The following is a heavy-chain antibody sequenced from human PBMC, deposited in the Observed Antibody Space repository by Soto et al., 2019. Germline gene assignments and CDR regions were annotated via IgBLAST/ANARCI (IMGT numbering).Heavy chain of an antibody. Sequence: SQPRSLTRTVSGDYISSGGYNWSWVRQPPGKGLEWIGYIYYTGSTFKNPSLESRVSISIDTSKTQLSLKLSSVTAPDTAVYYGARIHFGGGQSYDNFGMADCGQGATVPVSS. CDR3: ARIHFGGGQSYDNFGMAD. CDR1: GDYISSGGYN. V-gene: IGHV4-30-4*01. CDR2: IYYTGST. J-gene: IGHJ6*02. D-gene: IGHD2-15*01.